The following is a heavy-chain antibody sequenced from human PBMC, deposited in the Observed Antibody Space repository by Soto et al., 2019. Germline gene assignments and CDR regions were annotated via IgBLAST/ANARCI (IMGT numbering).Heavy chain of an antibody. CDR1: GGTFSSYA. Sequence: QVQLVQSGAEVKKPGSSVKVSCKASGGTFSSYAISWVRQAPGQGLEWMGGISPIFGTANYAQQFKGRVTITADESTSTAYMELSSLRAEETAVYYCARGGFGEFAHDYWGQGTLVTVSS. J-gene: IGHJ4*02. D-gene: IGHD3-10*01. CDR2: ISPIFGTA. V-gene: IGHV1-69*01. CDR3: ARGGFGEFAHDY.